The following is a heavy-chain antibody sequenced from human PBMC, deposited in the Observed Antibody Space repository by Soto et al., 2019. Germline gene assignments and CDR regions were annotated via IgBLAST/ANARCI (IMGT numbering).Heavy chain of an antibody. V-gene: IGHV4-31*03. CDR2: IYYSGST. CDR3: ARDDSRFGELLPHY. J-gene: IGHJ4*02. D-gene: IGHD3-10*01. CDR1: GGSISSGGYY. Sequence: PSETLSLTCTVSGGSISSGGYYWSWIRQHPGKGLEWIGYIYYSGSTYYNPSLKSRVTISVDTSKNQFSLKLSSVTAADTAVYYCARDDSRFGELLPHYWGQGTLVTVS.